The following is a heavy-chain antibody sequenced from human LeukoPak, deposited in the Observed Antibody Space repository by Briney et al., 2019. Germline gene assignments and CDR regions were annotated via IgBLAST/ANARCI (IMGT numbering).Heavy chain of an antibody. Sequence: GGSLRLSCAAYGFTFSIYAMHWVRQAPGKGLEWVAVISYDGSNKYYADSVKGRFTISRDNSKNTLYLQMNSLRAEDTAVYYCARPKLAQQLAYFGYWGQGTLVTVSS. CDR2: ISYDGSNK. CDR3: ARPKLAQQLAYFGY. J-gene: IGHJ4*02. CDR1: GFTFSIYA. V-gene: IGHV3-30-3*01. D-gene: IGHD6-13*01.